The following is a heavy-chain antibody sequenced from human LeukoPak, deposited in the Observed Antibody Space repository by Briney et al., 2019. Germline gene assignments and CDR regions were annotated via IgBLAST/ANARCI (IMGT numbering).Heavy chain of an antibody. CDR3: ARSVVGATWGFDY. J-gene: IGHJ4*02. CDR2: INHSGST. V-gene: IGHV4-34*01. CDR1: GGSFSGYY. Sequence: SETLSLTCAVYGGSFSGYYWSWIRQPPGKGLEWIGEINHSGSTNYNPSLKSRVTISVDTSKNQFSLKLSSVTAADTAVYYCARSVVGATWGFDYWGQGTLVTVSS. D-gene: IGHD1-26*01.